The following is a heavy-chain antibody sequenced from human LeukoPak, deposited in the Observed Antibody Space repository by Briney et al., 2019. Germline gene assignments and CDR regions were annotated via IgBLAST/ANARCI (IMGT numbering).Heavy chain of an antibody. D-gene: IGHD6-13*01. Sequence: GGSLRLSCATSGFTFSSHSMDWVRQAPGKGLEWVASISSDSVYIYYAESVKGRFTISKDNAKNSLHLQMNSLGAEDTAVYYCARPPYSSSWPFDYWGQGTLVTVSS. J-gene: IGHJ4*02. CDR2: ISSDSVYI. CDR1: GFTFSSHS. V-gene: IGHV3-21*01. CDR3: ARPPYSSSWPFDY.